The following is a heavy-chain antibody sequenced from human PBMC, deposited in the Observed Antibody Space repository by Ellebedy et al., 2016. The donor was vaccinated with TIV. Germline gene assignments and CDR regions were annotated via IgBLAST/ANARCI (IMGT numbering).Heavy chain of an antibody. Sequence: GESLKISCAASGFSVHNNYMSWVRQAPGKGLEWVSVIYSGGSTYYADSVKDGFTISRDKSKNTLYLQMNSLRAEDTAVYYCAGSPSTGYWGRGPLVTVSS. CDR2: IYSGGST. J-gene: IGHJ4*02. CDR3: AGSPSTGY. CDR1: GFSVHNNY. D-gene: IGHD4-17*01. V-gene: IGHV3-53*01.